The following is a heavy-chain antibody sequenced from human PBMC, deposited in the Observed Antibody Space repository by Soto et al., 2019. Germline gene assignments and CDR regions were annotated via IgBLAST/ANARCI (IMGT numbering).Heavy chain of an antibody. Sequence: SETLSLTCTVSGDSISNLNKYWSWIRQPPGKGLEWIGYIFSSGTTYYNPSLKSRLTMSLDASQNQFSLKLNSLTDADTAVYFCARVPSPFDYYYAMDVWGQGTTVTVSS. CDR3: ARVPSPFDYYYAMDV. V-gene: IGHV4-30-4*01. D-gene: IGHD3-16*01. CDR1: GDSISNLNKY. J-gene: IGHJ6*02. CDR2: IFSSGTT.